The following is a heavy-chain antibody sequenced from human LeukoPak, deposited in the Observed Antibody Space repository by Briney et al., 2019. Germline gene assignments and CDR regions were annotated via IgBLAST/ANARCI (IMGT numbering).Heavy chain of an antibody. Sequence: GASVKVSCKASGYTFTSYGISWVRQAPRQGLEWMGWISGYNGNTNYAQKLQGRVTMTTDTFTTTAYMELRSLRSDDTAVYYCARVAVAGTSIWSLSNQAREPHDYWGQGTLVTVSS. D-gene: IGHD6-19*01. CDR1: GYTFTSYG. V-gene: IGHV1-18*01. J-gene: IGHJ4*02. CDR2: ISGYNGNT. CDR3: ARVAVAGTSIWSLSNQAREPHDY.